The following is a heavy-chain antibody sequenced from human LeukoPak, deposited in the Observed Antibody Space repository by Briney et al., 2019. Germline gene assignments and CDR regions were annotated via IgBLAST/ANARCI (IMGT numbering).Heavy chain of an antibody. CDR1: GFTFSDYY. D-gene: IGHD5-12*01. CDR3: ASHGGL. Sequence: TGGSLRLSCAASGFTFSDYYMTWIRQAPGKGLEWVAVIWYDGTTKNYADSVKGRFTISRDNSKNMLYLQMNSLRVEDTALYYCASHGGLWGQGTLVTVSS. CDR2: IWYDGTTK. V-gene: IGHV3-33*08. J-gene: IGHJ4*02.